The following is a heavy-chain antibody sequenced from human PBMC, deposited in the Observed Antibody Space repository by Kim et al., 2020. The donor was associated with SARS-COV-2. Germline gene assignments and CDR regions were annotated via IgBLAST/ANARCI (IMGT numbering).Heavy chain of an antibody. D-gene: IGHD1-26*01. V-gene: IGHV3-7*01. CDR1: GLSFSSYW. CDR3: AGTGSYGY. Sequence: GGSLRLSCAASGLSFSSYWMMWVRQAPGKGLVWVASIKPDGSERHYVDSVKGRFTMSRDNAKNSLYLQMNSLRVEDTAVYYCAGTGSYGYWGQGTLVTVSS. J-gene: IGHJ4*02. CDR2: IKPDGSER.